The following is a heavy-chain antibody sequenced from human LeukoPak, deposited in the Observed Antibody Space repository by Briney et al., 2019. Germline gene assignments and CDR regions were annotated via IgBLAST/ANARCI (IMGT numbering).Heavy chain of an antibody. J-gene: IGHJ4*02. V-gene: IGHV1-69*05. CDR2: IIPIFGTA. CDR3: AREYCGYSYGSDCVDY. Sequence: PRASVKVSCKASGYTFTSYGISWVRQAPGQGLEWMGGIIPIFGTANYAQKFQGRVTITTDESTSTAYMELSSLRSEDTAVYYCAREYCGYSYGSDCVDYWGQGTLVTVSS. CDR1: GYTFTSYG. D-gene: IGHD5-18*01.